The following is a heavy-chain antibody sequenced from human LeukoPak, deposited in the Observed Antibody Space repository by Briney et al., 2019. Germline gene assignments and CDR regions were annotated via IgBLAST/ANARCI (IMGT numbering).Heavy chain of an antibody. J-gene: IGHJ6*03. V-gene: IGHV5-51*01. CDR3: ARHKPTLSNYLYYFYMDV. Sequence: NPGESLKISCKSSGYSFTNYWIGWVRQVPGKGLEWMGIVYPGDSDTRYSPSFQGQVTISADKSISTAYLQWSSLKASDTAMYYCARHKPTLSNYLYYFYMDVWGKGTTVTVSS. CDR2: VYPGDSDT. CDR1: GYSFTNYW. D-gene: IGHD2-15*01.